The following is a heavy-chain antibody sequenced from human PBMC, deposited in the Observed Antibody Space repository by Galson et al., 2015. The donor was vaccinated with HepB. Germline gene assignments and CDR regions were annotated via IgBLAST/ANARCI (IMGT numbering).Heavy chain of an antibody. J-gene: IGHJ3*02. CDR3: ARPLVLNGRFTPGVGPFHI. D-gene: IGHD2-8*01. CDR1: GVSISSSLYY. Sequence: ETLSLTCAVSGVSISSSLYYWGWIRQSPKKGLAWIGSIYYGGRTYFSPSLQSRVAMSVDTSKNQLSLALSSVTAADTAVYYCARPLVLNGRFTPGVGPFHIWGHGTMVTVSA. V-gene: IGHV4-39*01. CDR2: IYYGGRT.